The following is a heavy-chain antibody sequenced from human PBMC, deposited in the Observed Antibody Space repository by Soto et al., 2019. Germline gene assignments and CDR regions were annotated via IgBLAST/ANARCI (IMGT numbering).Heavy chain of an antibody. CDR3: ARDRDYDFWSGYYGMDV. J-gene: IGHJ6*02. D-gene: IGHD3-3*01. CDR2: ISYDGSNK. CDR1: GFTFSSYA. V-gene: IGHV3-30-3*01. Sequence: QVQLVESGGGVVQPGRSLRLSCAASGFTFSSYAMHWVRQAPGKGLEWVAVISYDGSNKYYADSVKGRFTISRDNSKNXXYLQMNSLRAEDTAVYYCARDRDYDFWSGYYGMDVWGQGTTVTVSS.